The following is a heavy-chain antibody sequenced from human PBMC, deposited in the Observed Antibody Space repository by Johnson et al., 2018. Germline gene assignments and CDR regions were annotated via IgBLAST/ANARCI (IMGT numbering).Heavy chain of an antibody. V-gene: IGHV3-15*01. J-gene: IGHJ4*02. CDR2: IKSKVDGGTT. Sequence: VQLVESGGGLVQPGGSLRLSCAASGFTFSSYAMSWVRQAPGKGLEWVGRIKSKVDGGTTDYGAPVKGRFTMSRDDSKNTLFLQMNSLKTEDPAVYYCTTDYDFWSLYWANWGRGTLVTVSS. CDR3: TTDYDFWSLYWAN. CDR1: GFTFSSYA. D-gene: IGHD3-3*01.